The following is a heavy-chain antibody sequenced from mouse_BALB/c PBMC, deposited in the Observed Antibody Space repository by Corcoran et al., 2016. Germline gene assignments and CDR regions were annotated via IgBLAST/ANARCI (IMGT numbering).Heavy chain of an antibody. CDR2: IYPFHDGT. Sequence: EVKLQQSGPELVKPGASVKMSCKASGYTFTSYVMHWVKQKPGQGLEWIGYIYPFHDGTKYHEKFKGKATLTSEKSSSTAYMELSSLTSEDSAVYYCAREVPGGNPFDYWGQGTTLTVSS. V-gene: IGHV1S136*01. J-gene: IGHJ2*01. CDR3: AREVPGGNPFDY. D-gene: IGHD2-1*01. CDR1: GYTFTSYV.